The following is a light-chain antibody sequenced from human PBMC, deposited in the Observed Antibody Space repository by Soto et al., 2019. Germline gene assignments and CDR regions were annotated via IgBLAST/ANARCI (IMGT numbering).Light chain of an antibody. V-gene: IGKV1-12*01. Sequence: DIQMTQSPSAVSASVGDRVTITCRASQGISNWLAWYQQKPGKAPQLLIYAASTLQGGVSSRFSGSGSGTDFTLTISSLQPADFATYYCQQTNSFPLTFGGGTKVDIK. J-gene: IGKJ4*01. CDR1: QGISNW. CDR2: AAS. CDR3: QQTNSFPLT.